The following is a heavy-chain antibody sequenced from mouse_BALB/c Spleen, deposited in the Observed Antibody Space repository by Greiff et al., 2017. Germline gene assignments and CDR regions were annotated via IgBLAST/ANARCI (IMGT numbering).Heavy chain of an antibody. J-gene: IGHJ3*01. CDR3: ARCPGSSSWFAY. V-gene: IGHV3-8*02. D-gene: IGHD1-1*01. CDR2: ISYSGST. Sequence: EVHLVESGPSLVKPSQTLSLTCSVTGDSITSGYWNWIRKFPGNKLEYMGYISYSGSTYYNPSLKSRISITRDTSKNQYYLQLNSVTTEDTATSYCARCPGSSSWFAYWGQGTLVTVSA. CDR1: GDSITSGY.